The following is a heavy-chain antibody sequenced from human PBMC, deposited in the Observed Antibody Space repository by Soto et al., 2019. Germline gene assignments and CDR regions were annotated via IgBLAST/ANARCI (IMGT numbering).Heavy chain of an antibody. CDR1: GFTFNNYA. Sequence: EVQLLESGGGLVQPGGSLRLSCAASGFTFNNYAMTWVRQAPGKGLEWVSAISGGGDTTSYADSMKGRFTVSRDGSKKTLYLQMSSLRAEDTALYYCAKGRGGSGSLTPRVDFWGQGTLVTVSS. D-gene: IGHD3-10*01. J-gene: IGHJ4*02. CDR3: AKGRGGSGSLTPRVDF. V-gene: IGHV3-23*01. CDR2: ISGGGDTT.